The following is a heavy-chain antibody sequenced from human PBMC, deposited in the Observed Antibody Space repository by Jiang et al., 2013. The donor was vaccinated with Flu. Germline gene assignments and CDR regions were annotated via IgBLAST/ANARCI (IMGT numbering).Heavy chain of an antibody. J-gene: IGHJ4*02. CDR3: ARTSFGDSFDQ. V-gene: IGHV4-59*08. D-gene: IGHD3-16*01. CDR1: GGSISHSYY. CDR2: LYYGDKT. Sequence: GPGLVKPSETLFLTCTVSGGSISHSYYWNWIRQSPGKGLEWIGYLYYGDKTGYSPALKSRVTISVDTSKNQFSLKLNSVTAADTAMYYCARTSFGDSFDQWGQGMLVIVSP.